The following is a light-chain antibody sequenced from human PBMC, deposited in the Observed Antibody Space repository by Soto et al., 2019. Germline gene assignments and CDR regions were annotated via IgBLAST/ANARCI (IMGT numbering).Light chain of an antibody. CDR1: PSLLHSNGYTY. CDR3: MQALQSWT. Sequence: IALTQSPLSLPVTPGEPASISCRSSPSLLHSNGYTYLDWYLQKPGQSPELLIYLGSSRASGGSERFSGSGSGTDFTLKISRVEADDIGVYYCMQALQSWTFGQGTKGDIK. CDR2: LGS. J-gene: IGKJ1*01. V-gene: IGKV2-28*01.